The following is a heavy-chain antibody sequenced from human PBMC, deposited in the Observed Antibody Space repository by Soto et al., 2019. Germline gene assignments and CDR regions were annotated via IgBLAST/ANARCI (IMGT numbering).Heavy chain of an antibody. CDR2: ISGSGDST. J-gene: IGHJ4*02. Sequence: EVQLLESGGGLVQSGGSRRLSCAASGFTFSSYALSWVRQAPGKGLEWVSTISGSGDSTYYADSVKGRFTISSDNSKNTLYLRVNSLRAEDTAVYYCETVVYCSGWTWDYWGQGTLVTVSS. D-gene: IGHD2-15*01. V-gene: IGHV3-23*01. CDR3: ETVVYCSGWTWDY. CDR1: GFTFSSYA.